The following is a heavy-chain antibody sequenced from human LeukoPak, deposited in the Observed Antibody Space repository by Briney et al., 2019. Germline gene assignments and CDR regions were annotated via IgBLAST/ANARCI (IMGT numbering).Heavy chain of an antibody. D-gene: IGHD3-3*01. CDR3: GRYVDYAFWSCYPDY. J-gene: IGHJ4*02. CDR1: GYSFTSYW. V-gene: IGHV5-51*01. Sequence: GESRKISCKGSGYSFTSYWIGWVRQLPGKGLEWMGIIYPWDSDTRYSPSFQGQVTISADKSISTAYLQWSSVKASDTATYYCGRYVDYAFWSCYPDYWGQGTLVTVCS. CDR2: IYPWDSDT.